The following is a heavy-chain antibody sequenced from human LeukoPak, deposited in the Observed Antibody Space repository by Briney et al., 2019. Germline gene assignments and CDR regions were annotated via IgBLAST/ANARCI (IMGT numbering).Heavy chain of an antibody. V-gene: IGHV3-7*01. J-gene: IGHJ4*02. CDR2: IRGDGSAK. CDR3: ASSHDSSGND. CDR1: GFSFSTNW. D-gene: IGHD3-22*01. Sequence: GGSLRLSYAASGFSFSTNWMAWVCQAPGKGLEWVGNIRGDGSAKFYGGSVKGRFTISSDNPQNTLYLQMDSLRPEDTAVYYCASSHDSSGNDWGQGTLVTVSS.